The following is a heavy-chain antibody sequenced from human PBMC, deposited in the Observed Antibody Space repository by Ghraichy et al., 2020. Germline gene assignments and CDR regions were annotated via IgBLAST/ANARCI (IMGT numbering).Heavy chain of an antibody. Sequence: GGSLRLSCAASGFTFSSYGMHWVRQAPGKGLEWVAFIRYDGSNKYYADSVKGRFTISRDNSKNTLYLQMNSLRAEDTAVYYCAKKGKAYSYGEIDYWGQGTLVTVSS. CDR2: IRYDGSNK. J-gene: IGHJ4*02. CDR3: AKKGKAYSYGEIDY. V-gene: IGHV3-30*02. CDR1: GFTFSSYG. D-gene: IGHD5-18*01.